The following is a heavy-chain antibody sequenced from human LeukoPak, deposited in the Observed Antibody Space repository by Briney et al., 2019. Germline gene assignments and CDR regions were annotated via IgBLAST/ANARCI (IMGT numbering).Heavy chain of an antibody. CDR3: ARDAGSGTYYFDY. D-gene: IGHD1-1*01. CDR1: GFTFSSYS. Sequence: GGSLRLSCAASGFTFSSYSMNWVRQAPGKGLEWVSSISSSSSYIYYADSVKGRFTISRDNARNSLYLQMNSLRAEDTAVYYCARDAGSGTYYFDYWGQGTLVTVSS. J-gene: IGHJ4*02. CDR2: ISSSSSYI. V-gene: IGHV3-21*01.